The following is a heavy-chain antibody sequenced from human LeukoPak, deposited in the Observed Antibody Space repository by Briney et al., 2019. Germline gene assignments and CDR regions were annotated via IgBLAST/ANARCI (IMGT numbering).Heavy chain of an antibody. Sequence: ASVKVSCKASGYTFTSYDINWVRQAPGQGLEWMGWMNPNSGNTGYAQKFQGRVTITRNTSISTAYMELSSLRSEDTAVYYCARGRTYYYDSSGYFPLTPWDYWGQGTLVTVSS. D-gene: IGHD3-22*01. V-gene: IGHV1-8*03. J-gene: IGHJ4*02. CDR1: GYTFTSYD. CDR2: MNPNSGNT. CDR3: ARGRTYYYDSSGYFPLTPWDY.